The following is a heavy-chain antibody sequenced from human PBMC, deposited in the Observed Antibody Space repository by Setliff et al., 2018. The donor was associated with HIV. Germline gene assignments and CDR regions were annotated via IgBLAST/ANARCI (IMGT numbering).Heavy chain of an antibody. J-gene: IGHJ3*02. CDR3: ARMWHIVVVTAPSAFDI. CDR1: GFTFSDYY. Sequence: PGGALRLSCAASGFTFSDYYMSWIRQAPGKGLEWVSYISSSGSTIYYADSVKGRFTISRDNAKNSLYLQMNSLRAEDTAVYYCARMWHIVVVTAPSAFDIWGQGTMVTVSS. CDR2: ISSSGSTI. V-gene: IGHV3-11*04. D-gene: IGHD2-21*02.